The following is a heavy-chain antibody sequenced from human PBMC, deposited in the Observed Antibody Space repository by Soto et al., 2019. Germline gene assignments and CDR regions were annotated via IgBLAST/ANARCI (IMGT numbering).Heavy chain of an antibody. D-gene: IGHD2-2*01. J-gene: IGHJ4*02. Sequence: QVQLVQSGAEVKKPGASVKVSCKASGYTFTSYGISWVRQAPGQGLEWMGWISAYNGNTNYAQKLQGRVTMNTDTSRSAAYRVLRSLRSDDTAVYYCARSSGVVGPAAMPAAENYFDYWGQGTLVTGSS. V-gene: IGHV1-18*01. CDR2: ISAYNGNT. CDR3: ARSSGVVGPAAMPAAENYFDY. CDR1: GYTFTSYG.